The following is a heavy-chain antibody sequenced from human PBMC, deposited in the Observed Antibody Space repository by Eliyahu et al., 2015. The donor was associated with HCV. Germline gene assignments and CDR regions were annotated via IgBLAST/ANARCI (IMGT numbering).Heavy chain of an antibody. CDR2: IYXSGST. CDR1: GGSISSSNW. J-gene: IGHJ4*02. D-gene: IGHD3-10*01. Sequence: QVQLQESGPGLVKPSGTLSLTCXVSGGSISSSNWWSWVRQPPGKGLEWIGEIYXSGSTNYNPSLKSRVTISVDKSKNQFSLKLSSVTAADTAVYYCASRGAALPGTFDYWGQGTLVTVSS. CDR3: ASRGAALPGTFDY. V-gene: IGHV4-4*02.